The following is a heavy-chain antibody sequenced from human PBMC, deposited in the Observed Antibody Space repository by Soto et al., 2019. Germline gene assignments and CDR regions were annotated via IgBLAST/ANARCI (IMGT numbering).Heavy chain of an antibody. CDR3: ASPHSSGWYDQLYYYYGMDV. V-gene: IGHV1-46*01. J-gene: IGHJ6*02. D-gene: IGHD6-19*01. Sequence: QVQLVQSGAEVKKPGASVKVSCKASGYTFTSYYMHWVRQAPGQGLEWMGIINPSGGSTSYAQKFQGRVTMTRDTYTSTVYMELSSLRSEDTAVYYCASPHSSGWYDQLYYYYGMDVWGQGTTVTVSS. CDR2: INPSGGST. CDR1: GYTFTSYY.